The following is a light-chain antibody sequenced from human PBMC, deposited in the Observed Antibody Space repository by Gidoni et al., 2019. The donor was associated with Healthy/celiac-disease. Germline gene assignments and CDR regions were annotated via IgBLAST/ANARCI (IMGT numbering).Light chain of an antibody. Sequence: EIVFTQSPGTVSLSPGERATLSCRASQSVSSNYLAWYQQKPGQAPRLLIYGASSRATGIPDRFSGSGSGTDFTLTISRMEPEDFAVYYCQQYGSSPWTFGQGTKVEIK. CDR1: QSVSSNY. J-gene: IGKJ1*01. CDR3: QQYGSSPWT. V-gene: IGKV3-20*01. CDR2: GAS.